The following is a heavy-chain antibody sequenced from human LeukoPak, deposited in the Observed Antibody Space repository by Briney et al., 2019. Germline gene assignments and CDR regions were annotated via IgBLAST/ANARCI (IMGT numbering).Heavy chain of an antibody. V-gene: IGHV1-46*01. CDR3: ARAVRYDSSGDWFDP. CDR2: INPSGGST. Sequence: ASVKVSCKASGYTFTSHYMHWVRQAPGQGLEWMGIINPSGGSTSYAQKFQGRVIMTRDTSTSTVYMELSRLRSDDTAVYYCARAVRYDSSGDWFDPWGQGTLVTVSS. CDR1: GYTFTSHY. D-gene: IGHD3-22*01. J-gene: IGHJ5*02.